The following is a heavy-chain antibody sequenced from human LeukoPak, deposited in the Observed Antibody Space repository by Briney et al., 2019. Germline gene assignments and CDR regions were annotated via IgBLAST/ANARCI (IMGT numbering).Heavy chain of an antibody. J-gene: IGHJ6*02. CDR3: ARDLTVTPYYYYGMDV. CDR2: IYYSGST. Sequence: PSETLSLTCTVSGGSISIYYWSWIRQPPGKGLEWIGYIYYSGSTNYNPSLKSRVTISVDTSKNQFSLKLSSVTAADTAVYYCARDLTVTPYYYYGMDVWGQGTTVTVSS. V-gene: IGHV4-59*01. D-gene: IGHD4-11*01. CDR1: GGSISIYY.